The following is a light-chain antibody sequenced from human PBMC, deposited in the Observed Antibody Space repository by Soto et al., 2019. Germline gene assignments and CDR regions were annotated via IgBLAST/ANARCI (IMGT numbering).Light chain of an antibody. CDR2: DAS. CDR1: QSIGSY. V-gene: IGKV3-11*01. CDR3: QQRSTWLPFS. Sequence: EIVLTQSPAALSLSLWERATLSCMAIQSIGSYLAWYQHKLGQPPRLLIYDASNRATGIPVRFSGSGSGTDFTLTISSLEPEDFAVYYCQQRSTWLPFSFGPGTKVDIK. J-gene: IGKJ3*01.